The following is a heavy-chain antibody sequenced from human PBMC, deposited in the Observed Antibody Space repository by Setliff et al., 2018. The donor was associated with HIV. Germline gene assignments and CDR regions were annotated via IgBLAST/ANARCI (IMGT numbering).Heavy chain of an antibody. CDR2: IIPIFNTA. D-gene: IGHD4-17*01. Sequence: GASVKVSCKASGGTFSLYAINWVRQAPGQGLEWMGGIIPIFNTANYAQKFQGRVTMTEDTSADTAYMGLRSLRSDDTAMYYCARPGGSYGDYGWYLRFWGQGTLVTVSS. CDR3: ARPGGSYGDYGWYLRF. J-gene: IGHJ4*02. V-gene: IGHV1-69*06. CDR1: GGTFSLYA.